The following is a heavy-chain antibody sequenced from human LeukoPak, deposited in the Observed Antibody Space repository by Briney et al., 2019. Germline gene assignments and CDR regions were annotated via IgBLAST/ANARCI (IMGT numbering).Heavy chain of an antibody. V-gene: IGHV4-30-2*03. CDR2: IYYSVST. D-gene: IGHD1-14*01. Sequence: VSIYYSVSTYYNPSLNSRVTISVDTSKNQFSLKLSSVTAADTAVYYCARLAAPPRNYFDYWGQGTLVIVSS. CDR3: ARLAAPPRNYFDY. J-gene: IGHJ4*02.